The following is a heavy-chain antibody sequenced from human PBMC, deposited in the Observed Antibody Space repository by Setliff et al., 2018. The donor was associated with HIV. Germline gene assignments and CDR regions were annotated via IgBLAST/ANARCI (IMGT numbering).Heavy chain of an antibody. CDR3: ARDPTGGAARFDY. D-gene: IGHD6-6*01. V-gene: IGHV1-8*03. Sequence: ASVKVSCKTSGYTFTSYDINWVRQATGQGLEWMGWMNPNSGNRGYAQKFQRRLTITADESTNTAYMELSSLKSEDTAVYYCARDPTGGAARFDYWGQGTLVTAPQ. CDR2: MNPNSGNR. J-gene: IGHJ4*02. CDR1: GYTFTSYD.